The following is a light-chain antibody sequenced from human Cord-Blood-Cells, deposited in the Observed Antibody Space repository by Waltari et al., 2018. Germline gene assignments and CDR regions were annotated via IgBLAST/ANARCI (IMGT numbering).Light chain of an antibody. Sequence: QSALTQPPSASGSPGQSVTISCTGTSRDVGGYNYVSWYQQHPGKAPKLMIYEVSKRPSGVPVRFSGSKSGNTASLTVSGLQAEDEADYYCSSYAGSNNLVVFGGGTKLTVL. CDR2: EVS. CDR3: SSYAGSNNLVV. J-gene: IGLJ2*01. V-gene: IGLV2-8*01. CDR1: SRDVGGYNY.